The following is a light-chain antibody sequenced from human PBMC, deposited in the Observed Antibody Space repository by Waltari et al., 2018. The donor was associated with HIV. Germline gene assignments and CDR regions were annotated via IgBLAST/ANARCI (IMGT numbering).Light chain of an antibody. CDR3: ATWSAVLRAWV. CDR2: DIS. Sequence: QSVLTQPPSTSAAPGQRVTISCSGAPPSSPFTSLYCYQQLPGAAPKLLIYDISHRPSGVPDRFSGSKSGASASLAITSLRSEDEGLYYCATWSAVLRAWVFGGGTKLTVL. V-gene: IGLV1-47*01. CDR1: PPSSPFTS. J-gene: IGLJ3*02.